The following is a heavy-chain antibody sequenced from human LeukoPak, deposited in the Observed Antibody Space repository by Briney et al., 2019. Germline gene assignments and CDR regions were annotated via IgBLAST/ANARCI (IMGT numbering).Heavy chain of an antibody. CDR3: ATGGVYGENDY. D-gene: IGHD5/OR15-5a*01. J-gene: IGHJ4*02. Sequence: GGSLRLSCAASGFTFSSYWMHWIRQTPERGLEWVSRVNSDETSTRYADSVRGRFTISRDNAKNTLYLQMNSLRVEDTAVYFCATGGVYGENDYWGQGSLVTVSS. CDR1: GFTFSSYW. CDR2: VNSDETST. V-gene: IGHV3-74*01.